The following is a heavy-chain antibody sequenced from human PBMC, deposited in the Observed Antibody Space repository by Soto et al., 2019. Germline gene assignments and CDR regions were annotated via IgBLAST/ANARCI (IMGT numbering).Heavy chain of an antibody. CDR2: IGSAGDT. J-gene: IGHJ5*02. D-gene: IGHD3-10*01. CDR1: GFTFSSYD. Sequence: GGSLRLSCAASGFTFSSYDMHWVRQATGKGLEWVSVIGSAGDTYYPGSVKGRFTISRENAKNSLYLQMNSLRAEDTAVYYCARSPRGGWWFDPWGQGTLVTVSS. CDR3: ARSPRGGWWFDP. V-gene: IGHV3-13*01.